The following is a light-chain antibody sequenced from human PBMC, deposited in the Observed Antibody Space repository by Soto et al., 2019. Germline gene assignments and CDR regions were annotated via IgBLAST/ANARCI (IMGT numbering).Light chain of an antibody. CDR1: QSISFW. CDR3: QQYYSFPT. V-gene: IGKV1-5*01. CDR2: DAS. J-gene: IGKJ5*01. Sequence: DIRMTQSPSTLSASVGDRVTITCRASQSISFWLAWYQQKPGRAPNLLIYDASILESGVPSRFSGSRSGTEFTLTISSLQPDDFATYYCQQYYSFPTFGQGTRLEIK.